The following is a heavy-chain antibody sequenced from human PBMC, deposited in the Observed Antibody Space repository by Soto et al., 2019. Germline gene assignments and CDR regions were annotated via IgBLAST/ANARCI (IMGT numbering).Heavy chain of an antibody. CDR1: GYTFTGYY. D-gene: IGHD3-22*01. CDR2: INPNSGVT. CDR3: ARGTGRSRYYYYY. J-gene: IGHJ4*02. V-gene: IGHV1-2*06. Sequence: GASVKVSCKASGYTFTGYYMHWVRQAPGQGLEWMGRINPNSGVTKYAQKFQGRVTMTRDTSISTAYMELSSLRSDGTAVYYCARGTGRSRYYYYYWGQGTLVTVSS.